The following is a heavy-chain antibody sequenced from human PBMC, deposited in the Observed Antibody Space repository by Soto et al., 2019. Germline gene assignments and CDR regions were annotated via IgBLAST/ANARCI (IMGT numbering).Heavy chain of an antibody. V-gene: IGHV4-59*01. CDR3: AGGPDYGVYPGDS. J-gene: IGHJ4*02. CDR1: GGSFSTNY. D-gene: IGHD4-17*01. Sequence: SETLSLACTISGGSFSTNYWSWIRQPPGRGLEWIGYISYTGSTNYNPSLKSRVTISLDTFKNQFSLMLISVIAADTAVYYCAGGPDYGVYPGDSWGQGTLVTVSS. CDR2: ISYTGST.